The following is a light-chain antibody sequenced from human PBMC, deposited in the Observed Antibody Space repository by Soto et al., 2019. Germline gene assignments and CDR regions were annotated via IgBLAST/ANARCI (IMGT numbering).Light chain of an antibody. CDR1: QSVSNN. J-gene: IGKJ4*01. CDR2: GAS. V-gene: IGKV3-15*01. Sequence: EIVLTQSPGTLSLSPGERATLSCRASQSVSNNYLAWYQQKPGQAPRLLFNGASTRATGIPARFTGSGSGTEFILTISSLQSEDFAVYYCQQYNNWPPTFGGGTKVDIK. CDR3: QQYNNWPPT.